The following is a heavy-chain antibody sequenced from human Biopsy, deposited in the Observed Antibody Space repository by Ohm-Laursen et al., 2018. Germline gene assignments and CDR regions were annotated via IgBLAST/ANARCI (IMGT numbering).Heavy chain of an antibody. CDR3: VRGVDYYDPYHYYALDV. V-gene: IGHV4-39*07. J-gene: IGHJ6*02. CDR2: INHSGRT. D-gene: IGHD3-22*01. CDR1: GGSISSSTTYY. Sequence: SQTLSLTCIVSGGSISSSTTYYWAWLRQPPGKGLEWIGEINHSGRTNYNPSLKSRVTISVDTSKNQFSLKVRSVTAADTAVYYCVRGVDYYDPYHYYALDVWGQGTTVTVSS.